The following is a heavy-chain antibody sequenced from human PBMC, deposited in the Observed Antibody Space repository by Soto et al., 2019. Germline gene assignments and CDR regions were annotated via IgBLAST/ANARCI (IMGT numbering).Heavy chain of an antibody. CDR1: GFTFSSYG. CDR2: ISYDGSNK. V-gene: IGHV3-30*18. D-gene: IGHD3-22*01. J-gene: IGHJ4*02. Sequence: QVQLVESGGGVVQPGRSLRLSCAASGFTFSSYGMHWVRQAPGKGLEWVAVISYDGSNKDYADSVKGRFTISRDNSKNTLYLQMNSLRAEDTAVDYCAKDYYESSGYYYLTADYWGQGTLVTVSS. CDR3: AKDYYESSGYYYLTADY.